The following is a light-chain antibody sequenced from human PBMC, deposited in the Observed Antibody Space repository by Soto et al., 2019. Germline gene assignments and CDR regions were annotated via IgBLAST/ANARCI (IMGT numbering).Light chain of an antibody. Sequence: QSALTQPASVSGSPGQSITITCSGTTDDVGSTDSVSWYQHHPGEAPRLVIYEVKNRPSGVPGHFSGSKSVITASLSISGLQPEDEADYYCRTYTTIGSSIFGSGTKVTVL. V-gene: IGLV2-14*01. CDR1: TDDVGSTDS. J-gene: IGLJ1*01. CDR2: EVK. CDR3: RTYTTIGSSI.